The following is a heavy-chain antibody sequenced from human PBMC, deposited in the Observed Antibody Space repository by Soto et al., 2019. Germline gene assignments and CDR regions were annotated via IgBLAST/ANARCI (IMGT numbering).Heavy chain of an antibody. J-gene: IGHJ4*02. Sequence: SGYSFTNYWIGWVRQMPGKGREWMGIIYPGNSDTRYSPSFQGQVTISADTSISTAYLEWSSLKASDTAIYYCARHVYYDVLKKNYWGQGTLVTVSS. CDR3: ARHVYYDVLKKNY. D-gene: IGHD3-9*01. V-gene: IGHV5-51*01. CDR2: IYPGNSDT. CDR1: GYSFTNYW.